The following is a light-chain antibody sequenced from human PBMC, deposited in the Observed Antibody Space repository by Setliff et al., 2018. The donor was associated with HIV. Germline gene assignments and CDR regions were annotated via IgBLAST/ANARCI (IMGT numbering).Light chain of an antibody. Sequence: QSALTQPPSASGTPGQRVTISCSGSSSNIGTNAVNRYQQLPGTAPKVLIYDNNQRPSGVPDRVSGSKSGTSASLSTSGLQPEDEADYYCSTWDYSLSGLVFGTGTKVTVL. CDR1: SSNIGTNA. V-gene: IGLV1-44*01. CDR2: DNN. CDR3: STWDYSLSGLV. J-gene: IGLJ1*01.